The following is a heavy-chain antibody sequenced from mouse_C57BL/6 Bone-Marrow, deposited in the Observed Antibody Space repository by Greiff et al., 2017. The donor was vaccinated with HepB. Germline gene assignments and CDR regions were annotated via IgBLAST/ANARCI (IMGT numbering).Heavy chain of an antibody. CDR1: GYAFSSSW. CDR3: ARYCYGSSYWYFDV. D-gene: IGHD1-1*01. Sequence: QVQLKQSGPELVKPGASVKISCKASGYAFSSSWMNWVKQRPGKGLEWIGRIYPGDGDTNYNGKFKGKATLTADKSSSTAYMQLSSLTSEDSAVYFCARYCYGSSYWYFDVWGTGTTVTVSA. J-gene: IGHJ1*03. V-gene: IGHV1-82*01. CDR2: IYPGDGDT.